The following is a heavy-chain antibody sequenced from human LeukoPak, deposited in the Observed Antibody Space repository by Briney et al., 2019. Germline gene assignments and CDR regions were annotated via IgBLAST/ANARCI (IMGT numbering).Heavy chain of an antibody. CDR2: ISSSSSTI. V-gene: IGHV3-48*01. Sequence: GGSLRLSCAASGFTFSSYSMNWVRQAPGKGLEWVSYISSSSSTIYYADSVKGRFTVSRDNSKNTLYLQMNSLRAEDTAVYYCAKDSAYYYDSSGYYSDYWGQGTLVTVSS. CDR3: AKDSAYYYDSSGYYSDY. D-gene: IGHD3-22*01. CDR1: GFTFSSYS. J-gene: IGHJ4*02.